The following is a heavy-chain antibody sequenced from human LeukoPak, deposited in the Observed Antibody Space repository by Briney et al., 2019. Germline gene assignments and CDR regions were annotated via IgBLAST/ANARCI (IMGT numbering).Heavy chain of an antibody. Sequence: GGSLRLSCTVSGFTVSSNSMSWVRQAPGQGPEWVSGITWNGGSTDYAASVKGRFTISRDNAKNSLYLRMNSLRDEDTALYYCARGGGSIRHSYYYYVDVWGKGTTVTVSS. CDR2: ITWNGGST. CDR1: GFTVSSNS. D-gene: IGHD2-15*01. V-gene: IGHV3-20*04. CDR3: ARGGGSIRHSYYYYVDV. J-gene: IGHJ6*03.